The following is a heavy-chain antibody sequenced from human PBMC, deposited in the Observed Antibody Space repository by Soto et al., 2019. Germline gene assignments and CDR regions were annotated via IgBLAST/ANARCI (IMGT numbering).Heavy chain of an antibody. J-gene: IGHJ3*02. Sequence: QVQLVQSGAEVKKPGSSVKVSCKASGGTFSSYAISWVRQAPGQGLEWMGGIIPIFGTANYAQKLQGRVTITADESTSTAYMELSRLRSEDTAVYDCATDNRLGTWIAFDIWGQGTMVTLSS. CDR2: IIPIFGTA. V-gene: IGHV1-69*01. CDR3: ATDNRLGTWIAFDI. D-gene: IGHD7-27*01. CDR1: GGTFSSYA.